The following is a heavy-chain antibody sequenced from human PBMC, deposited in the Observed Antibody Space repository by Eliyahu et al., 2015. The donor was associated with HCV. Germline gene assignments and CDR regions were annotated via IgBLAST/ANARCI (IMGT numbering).Heavy chain of an antibody. CDR1: GFSVSHKX. D-gene: IGHD3-3*01. CDR2: IYGGDTT. V-gene: IGHV3-53*04. J-gene: IGHJ6*02. CDR3: ARDFVDGLDV. Sequence: EVQLAESGGGLVQPGGSLRLSCAASGFSVSHKXMXWVRQAPGKGLEWISTIYGGDTTYYGDSVKGRFTISSDSTQNAVDLQMNSLRPEDTAVYYCARDFVDGLDVWGQGTTVTVSS.